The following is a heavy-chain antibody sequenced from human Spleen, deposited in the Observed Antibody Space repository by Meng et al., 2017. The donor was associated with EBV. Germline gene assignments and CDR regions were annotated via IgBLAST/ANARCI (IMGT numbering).Heavy chain of an antibody. D-gene: IGHD3-10*01. CDR3: ARGLVRGVRKIDI. Sequence: QVPLQHVVAGLCKPSETLSLTRAVYGGSFSGYYWSWIRQPPGKGLECIGEINHSGSTNYNPSLKSRVTISVDTSKNQFSLKLSSVTVADTAVYYCARGLVRGVRKIDIWGQGTMVTVSS. V-gene: IGHV4-34*01. CDR2: INHSGST. J-gene: IGHJ3*02. CDR1: GGSFSGYY.